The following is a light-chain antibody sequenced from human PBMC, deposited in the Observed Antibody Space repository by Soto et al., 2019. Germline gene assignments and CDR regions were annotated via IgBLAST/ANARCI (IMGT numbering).Light chain of an antibody. CDR3: CSYAGSSTYV. CDR1: SSDVGGYNY. J-gene: IGLJ1*01. Sequence: SVLTQPASVSGSPGQSITISCTGTSSDVGGYNYVSWYQQHPGKAPKLMIYEGSKRPSGVSNRFSGSKSGNTASLTISGLQAEDEADYYCCSYAGSSTYVFGTGTKVTVL. CDR2: EGS. V-gene: IGLV2-23*01.